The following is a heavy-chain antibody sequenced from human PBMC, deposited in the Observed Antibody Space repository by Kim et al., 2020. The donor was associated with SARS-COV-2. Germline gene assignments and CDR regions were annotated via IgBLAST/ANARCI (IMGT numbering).Heavy chain of an antibody. Sequence: GGSLRLSCAASGFTVSSNYMSWVRQAPGKGLEWVSVIYSGGSTYYADSVKGRFTITRANYKNTSYLQMNSLGAEDTAVYYCASEYPKYYDSSGSPGYLGQATLVTVSS. CDR2: IYSGGST. D-gene: IGHD3-22*01. CDR3: ASEYPKYYDSSGSPGY. J-gene: IGHJ4*02. CDR1: GFTVSSNY. V-gene: IGHV3-66*02.